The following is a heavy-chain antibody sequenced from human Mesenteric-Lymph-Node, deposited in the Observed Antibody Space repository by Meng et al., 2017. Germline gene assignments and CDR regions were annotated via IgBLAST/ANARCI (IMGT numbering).Heavy chain of an antibody. Sequence: GESLKISCAASGFTFSSYAMSWVRQAPGKGLEWVSYISSSGSTIYYADSVKGRFTISRDNAKNSLYLQMNSLRAEDTAVYYCARGVWDYSGRNSDAFDIWGQGTMVT. J-gene: IGHJ3*02. V-gene: IGHV3-48*04. CDR2: ISSSGSTI. CDR3: ARGVWDYSGRNSDAFDI. CDR1: GFTFSSYA. D-gene: IGHD4-11*01.